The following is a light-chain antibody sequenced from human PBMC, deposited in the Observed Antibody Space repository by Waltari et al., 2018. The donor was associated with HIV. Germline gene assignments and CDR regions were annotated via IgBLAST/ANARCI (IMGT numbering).Light chain of an antibody. CDR2: DNN. Sequence: QSVLTQPPSVSGAPGQLVTISCTGSSSNIGAGSDVHWYQQLPGTAPKLLIYDNNNRPSGVPDRFSGSKSGTSASLAITGLQAEDEADYYCQSYDSGLRVFGGGTKLTVL. V-gene: IGLV1-40*01. J-gene: IGLJ3*02. CDR1: SSNIGAGSD. CDR3: QSYDSGLRV.